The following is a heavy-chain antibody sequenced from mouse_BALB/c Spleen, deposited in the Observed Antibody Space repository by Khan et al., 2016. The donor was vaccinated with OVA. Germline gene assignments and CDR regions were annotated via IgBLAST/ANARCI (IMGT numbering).Heavy chain of an antibody. CDR1: GFTFSAYS. CDR2: INSDGYYT. V-gene: IGHV5-6*01. J-gene: IGHJ3*01. CDR3: AIHLTGSFAY. Sequence: EVQLVESGGDLMKPGGSLKLSCAASGFTFSAYSMSWVRQTPDKRLEWVASINSDGYYTYYPDSVQGRFTISRNNAKNTLSLQVNSLKSEDTAIYYCAIHLTGSFAYWGQGTLVTVSA.